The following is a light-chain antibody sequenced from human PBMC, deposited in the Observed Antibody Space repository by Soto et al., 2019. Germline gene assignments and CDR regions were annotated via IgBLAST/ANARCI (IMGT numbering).Light chain of an antibody. Sequence: QSVLSQPASVSGSPGQSITISCTGSSSDVARYNRVSWYQHHPGKAPRLIIYDVGSSVVSHRFSGSRSGDAASLTISGLPAEDEADYYCGSYRSDNTYVFGTGTKVTVL. CDR3: GSYRSDNTYV. J-gene: IGLJ1*01. CDR2: DVG. CDR1: SSDVARYNR. V-gene: IGLV2-14*01.